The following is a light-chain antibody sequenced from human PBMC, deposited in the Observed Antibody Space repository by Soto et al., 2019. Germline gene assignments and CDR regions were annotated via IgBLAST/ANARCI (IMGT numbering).Light chain of an antibody. Sequence: EILFRQSPGTLSLSPGEGATFSFRASQSVSSSYLAWYQPKPGKAPRLLIYGASSTATGIPDRLSGGGSGTDFTLTIRRLEPEDFAVYYCQQYGSSRTFGQATKVDI. CDR1: QSVSSSY. J-gene: IGKJ1*01. CDR3: QQYGSSRT. V-gene: IGKV3-20*01. CDR2: GAS.